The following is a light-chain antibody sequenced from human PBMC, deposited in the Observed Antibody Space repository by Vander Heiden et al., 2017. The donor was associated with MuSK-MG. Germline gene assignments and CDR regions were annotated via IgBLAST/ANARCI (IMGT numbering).Light chain of an antibody. CDR2: AAS. Sequence: SVGDRVTITCLASQSISSYLNWYQQKPGKAPKLLIYAASSLQSGVPSGFSGSGSGTDFTLTISSLQPEDFATYYCQQCYSTPYTFGQGTKVDIK. J-gene: IGKJ2*01. V-gene: IGKV1-39*01. CDR3: QQCYSTPYT. CDR1: QSISSY.